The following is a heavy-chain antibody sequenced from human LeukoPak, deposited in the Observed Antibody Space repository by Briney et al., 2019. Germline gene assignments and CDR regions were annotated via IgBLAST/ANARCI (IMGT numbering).Heavy chain of an antibody. D-gene: IGHD5-24*01. Sequence: ASVKVSCKASGYTFTGYYMHWVRQAPGQGLEWMGWINPNHGDTNYAQKFQDRVSMTRDTSINTAYMHLSRLRSADTAVYYCARDRDDYDIGWFDPWGQGTLVTVSS. V-gene: IGHV1-2*02. CDR3: ARDRDDYDIGWFDP. J-gene: IGHJ5*02. CDR1: GYTFTGYY. CDR2: INPNHGDT.